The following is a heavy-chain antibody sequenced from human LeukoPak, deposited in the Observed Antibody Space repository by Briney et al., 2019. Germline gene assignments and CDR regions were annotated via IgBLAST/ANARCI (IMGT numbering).Heavy chain of an antibody. CDR1: GYSFSRYW. J-gene: IGHJ4*02. CDR3: AGLAVDYGGAFDY. V-gene: IGHV5-51*01. CDR2: IYPGDSDT. Sequence: GESLKISCKGFGYSFSRYWIAWVRQMPGKGLEWMGIIYPGDSDTRYSPSFQGQVTISADKSITTAYLQWSSLKAPDTAMYYCAGLAVDYGGAFDYWGQGTLVTVSS. D-gene: IGHD4-17*01.